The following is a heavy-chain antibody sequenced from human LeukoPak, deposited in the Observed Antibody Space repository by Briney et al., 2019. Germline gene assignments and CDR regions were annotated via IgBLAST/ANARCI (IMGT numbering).Heavy chain of an antibody. D-gene: IGHD2-2*01. CDR3: ARDLVVTSAY. CDR2: INGDGSST. V-gene: IGHV3-74*01. CDR1: GFTVSSNY. J-gene: IGHJ4*02. Sequence: GGSLRLSCAASGFTVSSNYMSWVRQAPGKGLVWVSRINGDGSSTTYADSVKGRFTISRDNAKNTLYLQMNGLRAEDTAVYYCARDLVVTSAYWGQGTLVTVSP.